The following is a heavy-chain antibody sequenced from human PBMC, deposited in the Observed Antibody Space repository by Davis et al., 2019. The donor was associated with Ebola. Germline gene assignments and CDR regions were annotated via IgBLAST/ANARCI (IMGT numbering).Heavy chain of an antibody. V-gene: IGHV3-30*03. Sequence: PGGSLRLSCAASGFTFSSYGMHWVRQAPGKGLEWVAVISYDGSNKYYADSVKGRFTISRDNSKKTLYLQMNSLRDEDTAVYYCATGYNWNPDWGQGTLVTVSS. J-gene: IGHJ4*02. CDR2: ISYDGSNK. CDR3: ATGYNWNPD. CDR1: GFTFSSYG. D-gene: IGHD1-1*01.